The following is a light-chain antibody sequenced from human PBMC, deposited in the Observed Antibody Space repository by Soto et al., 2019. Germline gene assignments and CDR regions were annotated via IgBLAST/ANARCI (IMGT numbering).Light chain of an antibody. J-gene: IGKJ1*01. CDR2: KAS. Sequence: EIQMTQSPSTLSASVGDRVTITCRASQSISRLLAWYQQKPGKAPKVLIYKASSLESGVPSRFSGSGSGTEFTLTISSLQPDDFATYYCQQYNTYPWTFGQGTKVEIK. CDR3: QQYNTYPWT. V-gene: IGKV1-5*03. CDR1: QSISRL.